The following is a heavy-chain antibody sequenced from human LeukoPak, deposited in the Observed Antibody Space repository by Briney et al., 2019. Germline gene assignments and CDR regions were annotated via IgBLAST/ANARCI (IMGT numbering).Heavy chain of an antibody. J-gene: IGHJ6*02. V-gene: IGHV4-34*01. D-gene: IGHD1-26*01. CDR2: INHSGST. CDR1: GGSFSGYY. Sequence: NPSETLSLTCAVYGGSFSGYYWSWIRQPPGKGLEWIGEINHSGSTNYNPSLKSRVTISVDTSKNQFSLKLSSVTAADTAVYYCARSSGSYYYYYGMDVWGQGTTVTVSS. CDR3: ARSSGSYYYYYGMDV.